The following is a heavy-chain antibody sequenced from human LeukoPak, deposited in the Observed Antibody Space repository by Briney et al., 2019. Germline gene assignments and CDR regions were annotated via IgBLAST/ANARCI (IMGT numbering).Heavy chain of an antibody. J-gene: IGHJ3*02. CDR3: ARDELRYFDWFGAFDI. CDR1: GFTFSSYE. V-gene: IGHV3-48*03. D-gene: IGHD3-9*01. Sequence: PGGSLRLSCAASGFTFSSYEMNWVRQAPGKGLEWVSYISSSGSTIYYADSVKGRFTISRDNAKNSLYLQMNSLRAEDTAVYYCARDELRYFDWFGAFDIWGQGTMVTVSS. CDR2: ISSSGSTI.